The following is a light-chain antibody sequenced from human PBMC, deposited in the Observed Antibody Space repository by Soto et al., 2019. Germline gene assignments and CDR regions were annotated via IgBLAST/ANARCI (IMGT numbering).Light chain of an antibody. CDR2: DAS. Sequence: EIQMTQSPSTQSASVGYRVTITCRASQSVSSWLAWYQQKPGKAPKLLIYDASSLESGVPSRFSGSGSGTEFTLTISSLQPDDFATYYCQQYNSYRTSGQGTKADVK. V-gene: IGKV1-5*01. J-gene: IGKJ1*01. CDR3: QQYNSYRT. CDR1: QSVSSW.